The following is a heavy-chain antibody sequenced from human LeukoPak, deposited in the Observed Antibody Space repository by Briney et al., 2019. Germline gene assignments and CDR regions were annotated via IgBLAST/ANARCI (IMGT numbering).Heavy chain of an antibody. CDR1: GLTFSGFE. CDR2: IRSDGSLK. D-gene: IGHD5-24*01. Sequence: PGGSPRLSCVGSGLTFSGFEMNWVRQAPGKGLEWVSYIRSDGSLKTYADSVKGRFTISRDNAKNSLFLQMNSLRVEDTAIYYCARRFRDWGQGMLVTVS. J-gene: IGHJ4*02. CDR3: ARRFRD. V-gene: IGHV3-48*03.